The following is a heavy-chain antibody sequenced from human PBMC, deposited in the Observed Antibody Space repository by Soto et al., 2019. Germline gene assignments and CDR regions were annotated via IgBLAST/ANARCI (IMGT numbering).Heavy chain of an antibody. Sequence: SETLSLTCTVSGGSISNYDCNWIRQPAGKGLEWIGRIDTSGSTNYNPSLKSRVTMSVDTSKQEFSLKLSSVTAADTALYYCARGGQDFWSGPFDYWGRGAFVTVSS. J-gene: IGHJ4*02. CDR3: ARGGQDFWSGPFDY. CDR1: GGSISNYD. D-gene: IGHD3-3*01. CDR2: IDTSGST. V-gene: IGHV4-4*07.